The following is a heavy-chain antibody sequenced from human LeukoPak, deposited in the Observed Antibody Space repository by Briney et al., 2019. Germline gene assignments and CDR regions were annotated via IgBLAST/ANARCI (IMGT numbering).Heavy chain of an antibody. Sequence: SETLSLTCTVSGGSISSSSYYWGGIRKPPGKGLEGMGSIYYRGSTYYNPSLKSRVTISVDTSKNQFSLKLSSVTAADTAVYYCARHEVLREYSSSSRSWFDPWGQGTLVTVSS. D-gene: IGHD6-6*01. CDR3: ARHEVLREYSSSSRSWFDP. CDR1: GGSISSSSYY. CDR2: IYYRGST. V-gene: IGHV4-39*01. J-gene: IGHJ5*02.